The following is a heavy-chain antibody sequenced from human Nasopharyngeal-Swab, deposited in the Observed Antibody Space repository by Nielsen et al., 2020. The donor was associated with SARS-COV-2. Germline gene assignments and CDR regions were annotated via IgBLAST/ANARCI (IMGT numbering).Heavy chain of an antibody. CDR1: GFTFSSYW. CDR3: AREPGYDSSGYALGY. V-gene: IGHV3-7*01. J-gene: IGHJ4*02. Sequence: GGSLRLSCAASGFTFSSYWMSWVRQAPGKGLEWVANIQQDGSETYYVDSVKGRFTISRDNAKNSLDLQMNSLRAEDTAVYYCAREPGYDSSGYALGYWGQGTLVTVSS. D-gene: IGHD3-22*01. CDR2: IQQDGSET.